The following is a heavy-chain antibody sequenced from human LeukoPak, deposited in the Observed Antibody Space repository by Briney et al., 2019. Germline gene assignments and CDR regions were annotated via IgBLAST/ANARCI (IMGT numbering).Heavy chain of an antibody. V-gene: IGHV3-23*01. CDR2: LSGSGGNT. D-gene: IGHD3-22*01. J-gene: IGHJ4*02. CDR3: AKGSYYYDSADYFDY. Sequence: RGSLRLSCAASGFTFSSYAMSWVRQAPGKGLEWVSTLSGSGGNTYYADSVKGRVTISRDNSKNTLYLQMNSLRAEDTAVYHCAKGSYYYDSADYFDYWGQGTLVTVSS. CDR1: GFTFSSYA.